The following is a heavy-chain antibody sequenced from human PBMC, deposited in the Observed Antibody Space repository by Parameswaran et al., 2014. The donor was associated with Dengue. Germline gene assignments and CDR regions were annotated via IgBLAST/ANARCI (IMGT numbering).Heavy chain of an antibody. D-gene: IGHD6-13*01. J-gene: IGHJ6*02. Sequence: VRQAPGKGLEWVSSISSSSSYIYYADSVKGRFTISRDNAKNSLYLQMNSLRAEDTAVYYCARDWEAAGYYGMDVWGQGTTVTVSS. CDR3: ARDWEAAGYYGMDV. CDR2: ISSSSSYI. V-gene: IGHV3-21*01.